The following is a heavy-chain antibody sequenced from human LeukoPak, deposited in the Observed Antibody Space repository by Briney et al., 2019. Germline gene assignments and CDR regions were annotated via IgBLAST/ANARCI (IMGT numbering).Heavy chain of an antibody. CDR2: IIPIFGTA. J-gene: IGHJ4*02. CDR3: ARESSERASGYFDY. CDR1: GGTFSSYA. D-gene: IGHD3-10*01. Sequence: GASVKVSCKASGGTFSSYAISWVRQAPGRGLEWMGGIIPIFGTANYAQKFQGRVTITTDESTSTAYMELSSLRSEDTAVYYCARESSERASGYFDYWGQGTLVTVSS. V-gene: IGHV1-69*05.